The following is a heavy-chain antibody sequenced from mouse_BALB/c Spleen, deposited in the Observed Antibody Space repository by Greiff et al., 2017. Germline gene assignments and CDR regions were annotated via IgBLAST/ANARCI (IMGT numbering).Heavy chain of an antibody. Sequence: DVKLVESGGGLVQPGGSLKLSCAASGFTFSSYGMSWVRQTPDKRLEWVATISSGGSYTYYPDSVKGRFTISRDNAKNTLYLQMSSLKSEDTAMYYCARRYDYDFAMDYWGQGASVTDSS. CDR1: GFTFSSYG. CDR3: ARRYDYDFAMDY. D-gene: IGHD2-4*01. V-gene: IGHV5-6*03. J-gene: IGHJ4*01. CDR2: ISSGGSYT.